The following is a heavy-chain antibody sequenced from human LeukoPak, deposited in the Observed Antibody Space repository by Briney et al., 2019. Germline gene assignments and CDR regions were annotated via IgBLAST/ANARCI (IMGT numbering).Heavy chain of an antibody. CDR2: MSHSGIA. J-gene: IGHJ5*02. Sequence: SETLSLTRAVYVVSFSGDDWSCIGGSPGPRRKCCGEMSHSGIANDNPSLKSRVTISLDTSKSQFSLQLSSVTAADPAVYYCARARRYCSGGSCYWLSVLSWFDPWGQGTLVTVCS. CDR1: VVSFSGDD. D-gene: IGHD2-15*01. V-gene: IGHV4-34*01. CDR3: ARARRYCSGGSCYWLSVLSWFDP.